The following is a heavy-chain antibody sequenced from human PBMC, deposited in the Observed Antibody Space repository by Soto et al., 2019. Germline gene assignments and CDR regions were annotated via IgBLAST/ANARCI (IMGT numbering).Heavy chain of an antibody. CDR2: IYYSGSA. CDR3: ARTGLRGYSYGYFDY. V-gene: IGHV4-59*01. J-gene: IGHJ4*03. Sequence: PSETLSLTCTVSDGSISSYYWSWIRQPPGKGLEWIGYIYYSGSANYNPSLKSRVTISVDTSNNQFSLKLSSVTAADTAVYYCARTGLRGYSYGYFDYWGQGTTVTVSS. CDR1: DGSISSYY. D-gene: IGHD5-18*01.